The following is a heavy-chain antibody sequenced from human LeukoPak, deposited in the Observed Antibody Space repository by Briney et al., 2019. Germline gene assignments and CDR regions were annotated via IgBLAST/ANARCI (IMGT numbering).Heavy chain of an antibody. D-gene: IGHD5-12*01. CDR1: GGSISGHY. J-gene: IGHJ4*02. Sequence: SETLSLTCTVSGGSISGHYWTWIRQPPGKGLEWIGQIHYSGRPDYNPSLKSRVTISVDTSKNQLSLKVTSVTGADTAVYYCARDVGIPYYGGYGGSDYWGQGTLVTVSS. V-gene: IGHV4-59*11. CDR3: ARDVGIPYYGGYGGSDY. CDR2: IHYSGRP.